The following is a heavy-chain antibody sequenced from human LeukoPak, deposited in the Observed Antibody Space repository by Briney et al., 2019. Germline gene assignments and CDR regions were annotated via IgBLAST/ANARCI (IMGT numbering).Heavy chain of an antibody. CDR1: GFTFSSYG. V-gene: IGHV3-30*02. J-gene: IGHJ4*01. Sequence: GGSLRLSCAASGFTFSSYGMHWVRQAPGKGLEGVAFIRYDGSNKYFADSVKGRFTISRDNYKNTLYLQMNSLRAEDTAVYYCAKDDLYYWGHRTLVTVSS. D-gene: IGHD2-8*01. CDR3: AKDDLYY. CDR2: IRYDGSNK.